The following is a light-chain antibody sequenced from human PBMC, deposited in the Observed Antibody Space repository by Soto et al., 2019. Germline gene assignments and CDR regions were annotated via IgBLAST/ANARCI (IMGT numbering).Light chain of an antibody. V-gene: IGLV2-23*02. CDR1: SSDVGSYNL. CDR3: CSYAGSFYV. J-gene: IGLJ1*01. Sequence: QSVLTQPASVSGSPGQSITISCTGTSSDVGSYNLVSWYQQHPGKAPKLMIYEVSKRPSGVSNRFSGSKSGNTASLTISGLQAEDEADYYCCSYAGSFYVFGTWTKLTVL. CDR2: EVS.